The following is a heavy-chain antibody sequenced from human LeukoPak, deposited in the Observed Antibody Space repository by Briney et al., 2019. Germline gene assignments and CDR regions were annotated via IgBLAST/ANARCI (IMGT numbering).Heavy chain of an antibody. Sequence: PGASLRLSCAASGFTFDDYGMSWVRQAPGKGLEWVSGINWNGGSTGYADSVKGRFTISRDNAKNSLYLQMNSLRAEDTALYHCARGGRGYSGYDFAFDIWGQGTMVTVSS. CDR2: INWNGGST. V-gene: IGHV3-20*01. D-gene: IGHD5-12*01. CDR1: GFTFDDYG. CDR3: ARGGRGYSGYDFAFDI. J-gene: IGHJ3*02.